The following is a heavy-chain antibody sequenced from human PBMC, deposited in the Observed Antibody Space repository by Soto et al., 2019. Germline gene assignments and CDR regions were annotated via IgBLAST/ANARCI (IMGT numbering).Heavy chain of an antibody. CDR1: GFAFSTYW. Sequence: EVQLVESGGGLVQSGGSLRLSCAASGFAFSTYWMHWVRQAPGKGLVWVSLITDGGTSTTYADSVKGRFTISRDNAMNTVYLQVSSLGAEDPAVYYCARGKPGGGDLDYWGQGTLVTVSS. CDR2: ITDGGTST. V-gene: IGHV3-74*03. J-gene: IGHJ4*02. D-gene: IGHD3-16*01. CDR3: ARGKPGGGDLDY.